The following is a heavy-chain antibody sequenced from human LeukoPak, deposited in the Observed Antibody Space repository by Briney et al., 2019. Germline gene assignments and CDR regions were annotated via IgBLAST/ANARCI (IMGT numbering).Heavy chain of an antibody. CDR1: GDSVSGYY. V-gene: IGHV4-59*02. Sequence: SETLSLTCGVSGDSVSGYYWSWIRRPPEKGLEWIGYIHSSGSTNYNPSLKSRVTISVDTSKNQFSLKLSSVTAADTAVYYCARGGWLVRSWFDPWGQGTLVTVSS. D-gene: IGHD6-19*01. CDR2: IHSSGST. J-gene: IGHJ5*02. CDR3: ARGGWLVRSWFDP.